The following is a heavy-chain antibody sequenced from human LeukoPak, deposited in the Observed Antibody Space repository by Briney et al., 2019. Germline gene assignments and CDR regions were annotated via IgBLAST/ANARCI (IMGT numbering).Heavy chain of an antibody. CDR3: ARGACSSGWYKH. Sequence: SETLSLTCAVYGGSFSGYYWSWIRQPPGKGLEWIGEINHSGSTNYNPSLKSRVAISVDTSKNQFSLKLSSVTAADTAVYYCARGACSSGWYKHWGQGTLVTVSS. V-gene: IGHV4-34*01. J-gene: IGHJ1*01. D-gene: IGHD6-19*01. CDR2: INHSGST. CDR1: GGSFSGYY.